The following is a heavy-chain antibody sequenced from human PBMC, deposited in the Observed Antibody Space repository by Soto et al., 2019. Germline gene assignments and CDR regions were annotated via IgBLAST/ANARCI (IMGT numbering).Heavy chain of an antibody. CDR2: ISAYDGKT. CDR1: GYTFNTYG. V-gene: IGHV1-18*01. Sequence: ASVKVSCKTSGYTFNTYGINWVRQAPGQGLELMGWISAYDGKTTYAEKFQGRVTMTTDTSTSTAYMELRSLRSDDTAIYYCARDPHEFWTSYWFDPWGQGTPVTSPQ. D-gene: IGHD3-3*01. J-gene: IGHJ5*02. CDR3: ARDPHEFWTSYWFDP.